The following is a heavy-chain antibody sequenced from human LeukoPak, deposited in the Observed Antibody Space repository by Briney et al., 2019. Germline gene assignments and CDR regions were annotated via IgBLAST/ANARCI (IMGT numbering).Heavy chain of an antibody. D-gene: IGHD3-10*01. CDR3: ARGPFEGVLLWFGGLAGSLDY. Sequence: GGSLRLSCAAAGFTFSSYGMHWVRQAPGKGLEWVAVIWYDGSNKYYADSRKGRFTITKNNSKNTLYLQMNSLRDEDTAVYYCARGPFEGVLLWFGGLAGSLDYWGQGTLVTVSS. J-gene: IGHJ4*02. CDR2: IWYDGSNK. CDR1: GFTFSSYG. V-gene: IGHV3-33*01.